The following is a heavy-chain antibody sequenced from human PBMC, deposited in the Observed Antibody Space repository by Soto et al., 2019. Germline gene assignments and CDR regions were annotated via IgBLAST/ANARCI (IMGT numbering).Heavy chain of an antibody. D-gene: IGHD2-15*01. J-gene: IGHJ4*02. Sequence: SQTLRVTWTVSGGTSGSYCGHWIRQPPGKEPEYIGYIYYSGTTYYNPSPRGRVTISVDTSTKQFSLKLTSVTAADTAFSYCASGRGDSIGYWGEGIQVTVSS. CDR1: GGTSGSYC. CDR2: IYYSGTT. V-gene: IGHV4-59*01. CDR3: ASGRGDSIGY.